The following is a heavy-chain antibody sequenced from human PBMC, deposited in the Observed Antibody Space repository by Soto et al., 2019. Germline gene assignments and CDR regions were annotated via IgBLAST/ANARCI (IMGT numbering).Heavy chain of an antibody. CDR3: ARDRARTTNAFDI. Sequence: EVQLVESGGGLVKPGGSLRLSCAASGFTFSTYSLTWVRQAPGKGLEWVSSISSSGTYIFYADSVKGRFTISRDNAQNSLFLQMTSLRADATAVYFCARDRARTTNAFDIWGQGTMVTVSS. V-gene: IGHV3-21*01. CDR2: ISSSGTYI. CDR1: GFTFSTYS. J-gene: IGHJ3*02. D-gene: IGHD3-10*01.